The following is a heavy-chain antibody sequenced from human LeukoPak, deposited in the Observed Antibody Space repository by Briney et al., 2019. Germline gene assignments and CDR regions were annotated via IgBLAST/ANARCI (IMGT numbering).Heavy chain of an antibody. CDR3: ASPIAARRHAFDI. V-gene: IGHV4-34*01. J-gene: IGHJ3*02. Sequence: SETLSLTCAVYGGSFSGYYWSWIRQPPGKGLEWIGGIYHSGSTNYNPSLKSRVTISVDTSKNQFSLKLTSVTAADTAVYYCASPIAARRHAFDIWGQGTMVTVPS. CDR1: GGSFSGYY. CDR2: IYHSGST. D-gene: IGHD6-6*01.